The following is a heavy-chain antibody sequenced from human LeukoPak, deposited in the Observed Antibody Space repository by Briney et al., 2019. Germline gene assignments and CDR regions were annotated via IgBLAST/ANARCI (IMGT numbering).Heavy chain of an antibody. CDR3: ARDNFKGQIVLDP. CDR2: IYYSGST. J-gene: IGHJ5*02. Sequence: PSQTLSLTCTVSGGSISSGGYYWSWNRQHPGKGLEWIGYIYYSGSTYYNPSLKSRVTISVDTSKNQFSLKLSSVTAADTAVYYCARDNFKGQIVLDPWGQGTLVTVSS. CDR1: GGSISSGGYY. V-gene: IGHV4-31*03. D-gene: IGHD1-20*01.